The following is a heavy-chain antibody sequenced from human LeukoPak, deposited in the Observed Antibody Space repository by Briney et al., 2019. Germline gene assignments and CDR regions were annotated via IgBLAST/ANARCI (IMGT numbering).Heavy chain of an antibody. CDR1: GFTFSSSA. CDR3: ARDRSLGFDY. D-gene: IGHD6-13*01. CDR2: IWYDGSNK. Sequence: GGSLRLSCAASGFTFSSSAMSWVRQAPGKGLEWVAVIWYDGSNKYYADSVKGRFTISRDNSKNTLYLQMNSLRAEDTAVYYCARDRSLGFDYWGQGTLVTVSS. J-gene: IGHJ4*02. V-gene: IGHV3-33*08.